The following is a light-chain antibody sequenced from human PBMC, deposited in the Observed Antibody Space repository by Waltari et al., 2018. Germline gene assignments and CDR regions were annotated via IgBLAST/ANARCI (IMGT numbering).Light chain of an antibody. J-gene: IGLJ2*01. CDR1: SSDVGNYKR. CDR2: AVS. CDR3: SSYAVSSKGV. Sequence: QSALTQPASVSGSPGQSITISCTGTSSDVGNYKRVSWYQQHPGKAPKLMIYAVSKRPSGVSDRFSGSKSGDMASLTISGLQPEDEAEYFFSSYAVSSKGVFGGGTKVTVL. V-gene: IGLV2-23*02.